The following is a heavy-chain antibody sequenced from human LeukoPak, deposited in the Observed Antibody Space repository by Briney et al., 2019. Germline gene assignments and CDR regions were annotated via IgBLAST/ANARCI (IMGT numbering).Heavy chain of an antibody. V-gene: IGHV3-11*01. Sequence: GGSLRLSCAASGFTFSDYYMSWIRQAPGKGLEWVSYISSSGSTIYYADSVKGRFTISRDNAKNSLYLQMNSLRAEDTAVYYCARDTTVTTVYLYYGMDVWGQGTTVTVSS. CDR1: GFTFSDYY. J-gene: IGHJ6*02. CDR3: ARDTTVTTVYLYYGMDV. D-gene: IGHD4-17*01. CDR2: ISSSGSTI.